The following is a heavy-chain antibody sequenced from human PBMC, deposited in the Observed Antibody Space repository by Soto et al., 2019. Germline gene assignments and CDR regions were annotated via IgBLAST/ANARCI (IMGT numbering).Heavy chain of an antibody. CDR2: INAGNGNT. V-gene: IGHV1-3*01. CDR3: ARSIVVVTAADY. Sequence: QVQLVQSGAEVKKPGASVKVSCKASGYNFTSYAMHWVRQAPGQRLEWMGWINAGNGNTKYSQKSQGRVTITRDTSASTAYMELSSLRSEDTAVYYCARSIVVVTAADYWGQGTLGTVSS. J-gene: IGHJ4*02. D-gene: IGHD2-21*02. CDR1: GYNFTSYA.